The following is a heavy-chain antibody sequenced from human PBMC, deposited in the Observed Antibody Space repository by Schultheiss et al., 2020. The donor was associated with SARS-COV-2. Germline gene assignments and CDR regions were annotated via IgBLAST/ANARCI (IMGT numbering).Heavy chain of an antibody. J-gene: IGHJ4*02. CDR3: ARDRSHSRSPSFDY. Sequence: ETLSLTCAVSGGSISTNNWWSWVRQPPGKGLEWVANIKQDGSEKYYVDSVKGRFTISRDNAKNSLYLQMNSLRAEDTAVYYCARDRSHSRSPSFDYWGQGTLVTVSS. V-gene: IGHV3-7*01. D-gene: IGHD2/OR15-2a*01. CDR1: GGSISTNNW. CDR2: IKQDGSEK.